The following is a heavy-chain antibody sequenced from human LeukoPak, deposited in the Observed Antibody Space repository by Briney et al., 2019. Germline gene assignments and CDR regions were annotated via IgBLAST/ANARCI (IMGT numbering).Heavy chain of an antibody. CDR1: GFTFSSYG. CDR2: IRYDGSKK. CDR3: ARHEAARGFDP. Sequence: GGSLRLSCAASGFTFSSYGMHWVRQAPGKGLEWVAFIRYDGSKKYYADSVKGRFTISRDNSKNTLYLQMNSLRAEDTAVYYCARHEAARGFDPWGQGTLVTVSS. J-gene: IGHJ5*02. V-gene: IGHV3-30*02. D-gene: IGHD6-6*01.